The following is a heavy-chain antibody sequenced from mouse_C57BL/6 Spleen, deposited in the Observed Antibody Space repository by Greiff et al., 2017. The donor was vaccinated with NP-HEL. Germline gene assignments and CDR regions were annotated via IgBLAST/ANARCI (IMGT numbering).Heavy chain of an antibody. J-gene: IGHJ1*03. CDR1: GFTFSDYY. Sequence: EVQLQESGGGLVQPGGSLKLSCAASGFTFSDYYMYWVRQTPEKRLEWVAYISNGGGSTYYPDTVKGRFTISRDNAKNTLYLQMSRLKSEDTAMYYCARNYGGYFDVWGTGTTVTVSS. CDR3: ARNYGGYFDV. D-gene: IGHD1-1*02. CDR2: ISNGGGST. V-gene: IGHV5-12*01.